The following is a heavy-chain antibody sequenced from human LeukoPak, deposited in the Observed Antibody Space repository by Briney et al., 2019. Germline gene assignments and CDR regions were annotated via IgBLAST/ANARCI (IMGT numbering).Heavy chain of an antibody. Sequence: GGSLRLSCTASGFTFSGYEMNWVRQAPGKGLEWVSYISSSGNSIYYADSVKGRFTISRDNAKNSLYLQMNSLRAEDMAVYYCARGRFGNCWGQGTLVTVSS. J-gene: IGHJ1*01. CDR1: GFTFSGYE. V-gene: IGHV3-48*03. D-gene: IGHD1-1*01. CDR3: ARGRFGNC. CDR2: ISSSGNSI.